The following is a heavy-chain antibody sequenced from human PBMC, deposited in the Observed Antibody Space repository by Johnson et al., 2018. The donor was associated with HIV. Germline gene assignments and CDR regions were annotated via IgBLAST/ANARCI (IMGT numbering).Heavy chain of an antibody. D-gene: IGHD6-6*01. J-gene: IGHJ3*02. CDR1: GFTFISYG. CDR2: IWYDGSNK. V-gene: IGHV3-33*06. Sequence: QMQLVESGGGVVQPGRSLRLSCAASGFTFISYGMHWVRQAPGKGLEWVAVIWYDGSNKYYADSVKGRFTISRDNSKNTLYLQMNSLRAEDTAVYYCAKDKEYSSSPGAFDIWGHGTMVTVSS. CDR3: AKDKEYSSSPGAFDI.